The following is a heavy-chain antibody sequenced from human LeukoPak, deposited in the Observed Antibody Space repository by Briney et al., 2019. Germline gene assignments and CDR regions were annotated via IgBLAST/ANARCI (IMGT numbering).Heavy chain of an antibody. D-gene: IGHD4-17*01. J-gene: IGHJ4*02. CDR1: GGSFSGYY. CDR3: ASTVITANYYFDY. CDR2: INHSGST. Sequence: SETLSLTCAVYGGSFSGYYWSWIRQPPGKGLEWSGEINHSGSTNFNPSLKSRVTISVDTPKNQFSLKLSSVTAADTAVYYCASTVITANYYFDYWGQGTLVTVSS. V-gene: IGHV4-34*01.